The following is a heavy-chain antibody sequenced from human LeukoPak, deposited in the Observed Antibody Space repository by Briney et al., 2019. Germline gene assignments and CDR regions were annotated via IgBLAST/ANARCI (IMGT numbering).Heavy chain of an antibody. Sequence: GGSLRLSCAASGFTFRNYAMSWVRQAPGKGLEWVSTISDSGGNTYYADSVKGRFTISRDNSKNTLYLQMNSLRAEDTAVYYCARSSKGVVVAATDYWGQGTLVTVSS. D-gene: IGHD2-15*01. CDR2: ISDSGGNT. CDR3: ARSSKGVVVAATDY. CDR1: GFTFRNYA. V-gene: IGHV3-23*01. J-gene: IGHJ4*02.